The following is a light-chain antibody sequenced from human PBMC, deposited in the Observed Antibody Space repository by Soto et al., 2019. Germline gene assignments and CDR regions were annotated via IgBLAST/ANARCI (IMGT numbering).Light chain of an antibody. Sequence: QSVLTQPPSASGSPGQSVTISCTGTSSDVGGYNYVSWYQHHPGKAPKLIIYEVYKRPSGVPDRFSGSKSGNTAALTVSGLQGEEGVYYYCCSLAGSRGVFVTGTKVTVL. CDR3: CSLAGSRGV. J-gene: IGLJ1*01. CDR2: EVY. V-gene: IGLV2-8*01. CDR1: SSDVGGYNY.